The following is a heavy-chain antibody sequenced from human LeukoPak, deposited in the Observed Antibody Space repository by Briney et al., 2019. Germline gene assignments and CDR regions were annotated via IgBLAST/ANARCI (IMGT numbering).Heavy chain of an antibody. D-gene: IGHD1-26*01. CDR3: VRHLSGIVQPSFDY. Sequence: YPGGSLRLSCAASGFTFSIYSMTWVRQAPAKGLEWVSSISSTSSYINYADSLKGRFTISRDNAKNSLYLQLNSLRAEDTAVYYCVRHLSGIVQPSFDYWGQGTLVTVSS. J-gene: IGHJ4*02. CDR2: ISSTSSYI. CDR1: GFTFSIYS. V-gene: IGHV3-21*01.